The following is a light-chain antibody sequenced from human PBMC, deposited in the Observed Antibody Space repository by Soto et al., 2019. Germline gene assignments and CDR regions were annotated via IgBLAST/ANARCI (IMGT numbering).Light chain of an antibody. CDR2: GDN. J-gene: IGLJ1*01. Sequence: QSVLTQPPSVSGAPGQRVSISCTGSTSNIGAPYDVHWYQHLPRAAPKLLIYGDNNRPSGVPDRFSGSKSGTSASLAITSLQAEDEADYYCQSYDISLHNYVFGTGTKVTVL. CDR3: QSYDISLHNYV. CDR1: TSNIGAPYD. V-gene: IGLV1-40*01.